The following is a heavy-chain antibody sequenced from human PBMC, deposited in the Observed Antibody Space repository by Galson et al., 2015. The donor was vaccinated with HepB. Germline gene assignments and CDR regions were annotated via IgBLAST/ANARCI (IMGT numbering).Heavy chain of an antibody. CDR3: ARVGGYYYASGRGTIDV. CDR1: GFVFSDYY. V-gene: IGHV3-11*06. J-gene: IGHJ3*01. D-gene: IGHD3-10*01. CDR2: ISDSGSHI. Sequence: SLRLSCAASGFVFSDYYMAWIRQAPGKGLEWLSFISDSGSHINYAESVKGQFTISRDNAENSLYLQMNSLRGDDTAVYYCARVGGYYYASGRGTIDVWGQGTTVIVSS.